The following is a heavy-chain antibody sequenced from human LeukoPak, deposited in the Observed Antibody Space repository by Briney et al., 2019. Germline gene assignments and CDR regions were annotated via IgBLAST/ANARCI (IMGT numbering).Heavy chain of an antibody. CDR3: ARVEREYSSSWRYYYYMDV. J-gene: IGHJ6*03. CDR2: IYTSGST. Sequence: SETLSLTCTVSGGSISSYYWSWIRQPAGKGLEWIGRIYTSGSTNYNPSLKSRVTISVDTSKNQFSLKLSSVTAADTAVYYCARVEREYSSSWRYYYYMDVWGKGTTVTVSS. CDR1: GGSISSYY. V-gene: IGHV4-4*07. D-gene: IGHD6-13*01.